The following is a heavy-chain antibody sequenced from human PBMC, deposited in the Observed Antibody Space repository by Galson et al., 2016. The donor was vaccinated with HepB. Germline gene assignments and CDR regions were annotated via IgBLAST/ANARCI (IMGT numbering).Heavy chain of an antibody. V-gene: IGHV3-30*04. CDR1: GFTFGDYA. CDR2: ILYDGSQK. J-gene: IGHJ4*02. CDR3: AKSFRSGWDLYYFDD. D-gene: IGHD6-19*01. Sequence: SLRLSCAASGFTFGDYAMSWFRQAPGKGLEWVAVILYDGSQKYYADSVKGRFTISRDNSKNSLYLQMNSLRAEDTALYYCAKSFRSGWDLYYFDDWGQGTLVTVS.